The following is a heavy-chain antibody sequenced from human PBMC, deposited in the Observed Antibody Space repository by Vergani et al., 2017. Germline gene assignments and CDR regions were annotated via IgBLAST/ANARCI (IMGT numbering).Heavy chain of an antibody. V-gene: IGHV1-24*01. D-gene: IGHD2-2*01. Sequence: VQLVQSGAEVKKPGASVKVSCKVSGYTLTEFSMHWVRQAPGKGLEWMGGFDPEDGETIYAQKFQGRVTMTEDTSTDTAYMELSSLRSEDTAVYYCATGGHCSSTSCYFNAFDIWGQGTMVTVSS. CDR2: FDPEDGET. CDR1: GYTLTEFS. J-gene: IGHJ3*02. CDR3: ATGGHCSSTSCYFNAFDI.